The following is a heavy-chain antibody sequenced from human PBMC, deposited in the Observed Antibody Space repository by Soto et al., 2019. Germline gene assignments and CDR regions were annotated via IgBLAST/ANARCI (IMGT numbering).Heavy chain of an antibody. CDR1: GGSINSYC. V-gene: IGHV4-59*08. D-gene: IGHD4-4*01. Sequence: QVQLQESGPGLVKPSETLSLTCTVSGGSINSYCWSWIRQPPGKGLEWIAYIFDSGNANYNPSLTSRVTISVDTSKNQFSLKLTSVTAADTAVYYCARHRRTTVAKFYFDNWGQGALVTFSS. CDR2: IFDSGNA. J-gene: IGHJ4*02. CDR3: ARHRRTTVAKFYFDN.